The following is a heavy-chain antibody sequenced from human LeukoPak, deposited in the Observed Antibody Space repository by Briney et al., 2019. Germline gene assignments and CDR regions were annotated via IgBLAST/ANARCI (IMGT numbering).Heavy chain of an antibody. D-gene: IGHD1-1*01. CDR1: GGSISTSSYY. V-gene: IGHV4-39*07. Sequence: SETLSLTCTVSGGSISTSSYYWGWIRQPPGNGLEWIGSIYYSGYTYYNPSLKSRVTISVDTSKNQFSLKLSSVTAADTAVYYCARGLKGFGTAGYYFDYWGQGTLVTVSS. CDR3: ARGLKGFGTAGYYFDY. J-gene: IGHJ4*02. CDR2: IYYSGYT.